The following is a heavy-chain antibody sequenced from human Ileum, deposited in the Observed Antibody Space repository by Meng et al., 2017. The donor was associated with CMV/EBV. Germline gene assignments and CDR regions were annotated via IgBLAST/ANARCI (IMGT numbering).Heavy chain of an antibody. Sequence: GSLRLSCTVSGGSISSSSYYWGWIRQPPGKGLEWIGSIYYSGSTYYNPSLKSRVTISVDTSKNQFSLKLSSVTAADTAVYYCKGGVPAAENWFDPWGQGTLVTVSS. CDR2: IYYSGST. CDR3: KGGVPAAENWFDP. D-gene: IGHD2-2*01. CDR1: GGSISSSSYY. J-gene: IGHJ5*02. V-gene: IGHV4-39*07.